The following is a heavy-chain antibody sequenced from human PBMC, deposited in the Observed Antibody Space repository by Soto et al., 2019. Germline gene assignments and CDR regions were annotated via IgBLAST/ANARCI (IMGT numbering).Heavy chain of an antibody. CDR2: MNPNSGNT. V-gene: IGHV1-8*01. J-gene: IGHJ4*02. Sequence: QVQLVQSGAEVKKPGASMKVSCKASGYTFTSYDINWVRQATGQGLEWMGWMNPNSGNTGYAQKFQGRVTMTRNTSISTAYMELSSLRSEDTAVYYCARGGRATYYYDSSGPQGYWGQGTLVTVSS. CDR3: ARGGRATYYYDSSGPQGY. CDR1: GYTFTSYD. D-gene: IGHD3-22*01.